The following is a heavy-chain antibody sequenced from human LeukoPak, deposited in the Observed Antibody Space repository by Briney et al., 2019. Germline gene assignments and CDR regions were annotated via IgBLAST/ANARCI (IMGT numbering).Heavy chain of an antibody. CDR2: ISSSGSTV. D-gene: IGHD6-19*01. CDR3: ARQWLVNG. V-gene: IGHV3-48*01. CDR1: GFTFSSNS. J-gene: IGHJ4*02. Sequence: GGSLRLSCAASGFTFSSNSMNWVRQAPGKGLEWVSYISSSGSTVYYADSVKGRFTISRDNSKNTLYLQMNSLRAEDTAVYYCARQWLVNGWGQGTLVTVSS.